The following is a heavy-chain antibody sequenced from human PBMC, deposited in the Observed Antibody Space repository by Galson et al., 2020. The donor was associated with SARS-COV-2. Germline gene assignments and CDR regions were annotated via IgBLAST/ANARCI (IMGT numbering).Heavy chain of an antibody. CDR2: MNPDSGNT. J-gene: IGHJ6*02. D-gene: IGHD3-9*01. Sequence: ASVKVSCKASGYTFTSYDINWVRQATGQVLEWIGWMNPDSGNTANAQQFQGRVTMTRNTSIRTAYMELSSLRSEDRAVYYCARGAVNYDILTGYWATSYYYYGMDVWGQGTTVTVSS. CDR1: GYTFTSYD. V-gene: IGHV1-8*01. CDR3: ARGAVNYDILTGYWATSYYYYGMDV.